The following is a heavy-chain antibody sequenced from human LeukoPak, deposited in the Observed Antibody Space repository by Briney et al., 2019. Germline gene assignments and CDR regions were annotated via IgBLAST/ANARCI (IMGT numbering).Heavy chain of an antibody. D-gene: IGHD3-10*01. J-gene: IGHJ6*02. V-gene: IGHV3-48*03. Sequence: GGSLRLSCEASGFTFSSYAMNWVRQAPGKGLEWVSYISSSGSTIYYADSVKGRFTISRDNAKNSLYLQMNSLRAEDTAVYYCAREPSMVRDFYGMDVWGQGTTVTVSS. CDR3: AREPSMVRDFYGMDV. CDR2: ISSSGSTI. CDR1: GFTFSSYA.